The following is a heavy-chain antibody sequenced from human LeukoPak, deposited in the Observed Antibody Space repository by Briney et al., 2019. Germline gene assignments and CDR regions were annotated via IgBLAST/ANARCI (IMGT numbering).Heavy chain of an antibody. V-gene: IGHV4-39*01. CDR1: GGSISSSSYY. D-gene: IGHD3-3*01. J-gene: IGHJ4*02. CDR3: AGSITIFGVVKV. Sequence: SETLSLTCNVSGGSISSSSYYWGWIRQPPGKGLEWIGSMYYSGSSYYNPSLKSRVTISVDTSKNQFSLKLSSVTAADTAVYYCAGSITIFGVVKVWGQGTLVTVSS. CDR2: MYYSGSS.